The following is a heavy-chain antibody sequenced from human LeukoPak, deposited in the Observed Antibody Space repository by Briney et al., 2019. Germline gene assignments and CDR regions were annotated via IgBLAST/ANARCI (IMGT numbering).Heavy chain of an antibody. D-gene: IGHD3-16*01. CDR3: ARGDLPTTHY. CDR2: TLHDGDNN. CDR1: GFTFSSYP. V-gene: IGHV3-30*04. Sequence: GGSLRLSCAASGFTFSSYPMHWVRQAPGQGLEWVALTLHDGDNNYYADSVRGRFTVSRDNSKNTLYLQMNSLRAEDTAVYYCARGDLPTTHYWGQGTLVTVSS. J-gene: IGHJ4*02.